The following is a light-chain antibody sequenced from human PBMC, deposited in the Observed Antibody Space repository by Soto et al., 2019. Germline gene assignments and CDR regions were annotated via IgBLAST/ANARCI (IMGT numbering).Light chain of an antibody. CDR1: QSVGNNY. CDR2: DAS. J-gene: IGKJ1*01. V-gene: IGKV3-20*01. CDR3: QQYVGSPST. Sequence: EIVLKQSPGTLSLSPGERATLSCRASQSVGNNYLAWYQQEPGQGPRLLIYDASSRATGIPDRFSGSASGTDFTLTISRLEPEDFAVYYCQQYVGSPSTFGLGTKVDIK.